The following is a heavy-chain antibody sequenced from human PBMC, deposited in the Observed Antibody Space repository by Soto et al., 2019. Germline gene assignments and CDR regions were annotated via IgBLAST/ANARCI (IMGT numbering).Heavy chain of an antibody. CDR2: MNPNSGNT. D-gene: IGHD3-10*01. CDR1: GYTFTSYD. J-gene: IGHJ6*02. Sequence: ASVKVSCMASGYTFTSYDINWVRQATGQGLEWMGWMNPNSGNTGYAQKFQGRVTMTRNTSISTAYMELSSLRSEDTAMYYCAGGGVRGVITRTRDYYGMDVWGQGTTVTVSS. CDR3: AGGGVRGVITRTRDYYGMDV. V-gene: IGHV1-8*01.